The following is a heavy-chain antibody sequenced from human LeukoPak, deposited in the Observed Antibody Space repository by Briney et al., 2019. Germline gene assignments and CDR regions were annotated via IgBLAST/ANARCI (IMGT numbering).Heavy chain of an antibody. J-gene: IGHJ3*02. CDR3: ARGASGGDAFDI. Sequence: GGSLRLSCAASGFTFSSYAMSWVRQAPGKGLEWVSSISSSSSYIYYADSVKGRFTISRDNAKNSLYLQMNSLRAEDTAVYYCARGASGGDAFDIWGQGTMVTVSS. V-gene: IGHV3-21*01. CDR1: GFTFSSYA. CDR2: ISSSSSYI. D-gene: IGHD2-15*01.